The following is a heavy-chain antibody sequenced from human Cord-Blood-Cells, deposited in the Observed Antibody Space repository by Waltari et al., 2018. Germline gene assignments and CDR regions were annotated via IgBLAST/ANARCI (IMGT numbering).Heavy chain of an antibody. CDR2: IIPIFGTA. V-gene: IGHV1-69*01. Sequence: QVQLVQSGAEVKKPGSSVKVSCKASEGPFSSYAISWVRQAPGQGLEWMGGIIPIFGTANYAQKFQGRVTITADESTSTAYMELSSLRSEDTAVYYCASTYSSSPFDYWGQGTLVTVPS. D-gene: IGHD6-13*01. CDR3: ASTYSSSPFDY. J-gene: IGHJ4*02. CDR1: EGPFSSYA.